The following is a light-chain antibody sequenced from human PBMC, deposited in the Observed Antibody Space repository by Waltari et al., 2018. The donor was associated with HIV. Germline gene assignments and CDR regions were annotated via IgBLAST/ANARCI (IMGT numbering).Light chain of an antibody. J-gene: IGKJ5*01. Sequence: EIVMTQSPPSSPVILGQPASISCRSSHSLVHSAGNIYLSWLQQRPGQPPRLLIYKTSTRFSGVPERFSGSGTGRDFTLKISRVEVEDVATYYCMQATQFPLTFGQGTRLEIK. CDR2: KTS. V-gene: IGKV2-24*01. CDR3: MQATQFPLT. CDR1: HSLVHSAGNIY.